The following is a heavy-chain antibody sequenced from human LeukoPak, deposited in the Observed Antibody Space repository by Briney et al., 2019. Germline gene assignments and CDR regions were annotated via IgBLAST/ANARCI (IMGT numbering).Heavy chain of an antibody. J-gene: IGHJ6*03. CDR1: GFTFSSYG. Sequence: GGSLRLSCAASGFTFSSYGMHWVRQAPGKGLEWVAFIRYDGSNKYYADSVKGRFTISRDNSKNTLYLRMNSLRAEDTAVYYCANELGTDYGDYRLYYYYYYMDVWGKGTTVTVSS. CDR3: ANELGTDYGDYRLYYYYYYMDV. D-gene: IGHD4-17*01. V-gene: IGHV3-30*02. CDR2: IRYDGSNK.